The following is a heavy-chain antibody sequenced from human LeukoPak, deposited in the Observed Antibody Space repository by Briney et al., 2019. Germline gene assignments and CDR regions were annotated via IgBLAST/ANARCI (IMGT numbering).Heavy chain of an antibody. D-gene: IGHD3-10*01. V-gene: IGHV1-2*02. CDR3: ARGLGSGSYYGS. J-gene: IGHJ5*02. Sequence: ASVKVSCKASGYTFTGYYMHWVRQAPGQGLEWMGWINPNSGGTNYAQKFQGRVTITTDESTSTAYMELSSLRSDDTAVYYCARGLGSGSYYGSWGQGTLVIVSS. CDR2: INPNSGGT. CDR1: GYTFTGYY.